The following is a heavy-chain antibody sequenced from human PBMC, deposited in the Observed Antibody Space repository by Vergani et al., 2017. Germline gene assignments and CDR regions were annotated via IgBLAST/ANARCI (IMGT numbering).Heavy chain of an antibody. V-gene: IGHV4-34*01. CDR2: INHSGST. J-gene: IGHJ4*02. D-gene: IGHD3-9*01. CDR1: GWSFSGYY. CDR3: ARSLRYFDWLKNGFGY. Sequence: QVQLQQWGAGLLKPSQTLSLTCAVYGWSFSGYYWSWLRPPPGKGLEWIGEINHSGSTNYNPSLNSRVTISVDTSKNHFPLKPTSVTAADTAVYYCARSLRYFDWLKNGFGYWGQGTLVTVSS.